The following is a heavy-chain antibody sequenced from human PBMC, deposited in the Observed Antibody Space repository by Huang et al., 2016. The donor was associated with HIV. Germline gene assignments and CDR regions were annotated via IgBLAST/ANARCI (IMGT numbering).Heavy chain of an antibody. Sequence: QEHLVESGGGVVQPGGSLRLSCEASGFTFSNFGMPGVRQAPGKVLEWVAFIRDDGSNKYHSDCVKGRFSIYRDNSKNTLYLQINSLRTEETGVYFCAREHRTSFYYFMDVWGKGTTVTVSS. D-gene: IGHD1-26*01. CDR3: AREHRTSFYYFMDV. V-gene: IGHV3-30*02. CDR1: GFTFSNFG. CDR2: IRDDGSNK. J-gene: IGHJ6*03.